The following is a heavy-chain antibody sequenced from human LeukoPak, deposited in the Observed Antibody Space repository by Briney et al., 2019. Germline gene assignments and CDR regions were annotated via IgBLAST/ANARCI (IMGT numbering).Heavy chain of an antibody. J-gene: IGHJ4*02. Sequence: ASVKVSCKTSGYTFTIYGISWVRQAPGQGLEWMGLISAYGNTNYAQNLQGRVTMTTDTSTSTAYMELRSLRSDNTAVYYCARGIIGYYFDYWGQGTLVTVSS. D-gene: IGHD2-15*01. V-gene: IGHV1-18*01. CDR3: ARGIIGYYFDY. CDR2: ISAYGNT. CDR1: GYTFTIYG.